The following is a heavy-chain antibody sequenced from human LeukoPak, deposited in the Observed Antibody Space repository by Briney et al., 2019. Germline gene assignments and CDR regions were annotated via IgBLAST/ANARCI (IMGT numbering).Heavy chain of an antibody. CDR2: IRGSGGST. V-gene: IGHV3-23*01. J-gene: IGHJ4*02. D-gene: IGHD6-19*01. CDR3: AKDQAVAGPGSDY. Sequence: AGASLRLSCAASGFTFSSYAMSWVRQAPGKGLEWVSAIRGSGGSTYYADSVKGRFTISRDNSKNTLYLQMNSLRAEDTAVYYCAKDQAVAGPGSDYWGQGTLVTVSS. CDR1: GFTFSSYA.